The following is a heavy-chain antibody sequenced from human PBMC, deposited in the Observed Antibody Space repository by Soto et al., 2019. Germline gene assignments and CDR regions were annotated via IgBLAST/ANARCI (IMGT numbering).Heavy chain of an antibody. CDR2: ISGSGGNT. CDR3: APRPQYALAY. Sequence: GGSLRLSCAASGFSLRSNWMHWVRQAPGKGLEWVSGISGSGGNTYYADSVKGRVTISRDNSKNTLYLQMNSLRADDTAVYYCAPRPQYALAYWGQGTLVTVSS. J-gene: IGHJ4*02. CDR1: GFSLRSNW. V-gene: IGHV3-23*01. D-gene: IGHD2-2*01.